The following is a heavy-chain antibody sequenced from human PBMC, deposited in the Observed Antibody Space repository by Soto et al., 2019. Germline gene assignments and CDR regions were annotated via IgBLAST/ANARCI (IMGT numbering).Heavy chain of an antibody. J-gene: IGHJ6*01. V-gene: IGHV3-48*02. CDR3: VRDRDLRDYYGMDV. CDR2: ISTNGRSK. D-gene: IGHD3-10*01. CDR1: GFAFSSYM. Sequence: WGSLLLSCAGSGFAFSSYMMNWVRHAPGKGLEWIADISTNGRSKSYAASVRGRFTISRDNTKNSMYLQMNSLRDDDTAVYYCVRDRDLRDYYGMDVWGQGTTVTVSS.